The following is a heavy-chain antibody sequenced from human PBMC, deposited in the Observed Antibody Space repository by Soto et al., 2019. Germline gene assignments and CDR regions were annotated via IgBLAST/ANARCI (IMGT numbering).Heavy chain of an antibody. J-gene: IGHJ5*02. CDR2: IDYRGST. V-gene: IGHV4-39*02. CDR3: TRLLTPCDTPGPSWFGP. CDR1: GDSISKSGHY. Sequence: PSETLSLTCTVSGDSISKSGHYWGWIRQPPGKALERIGGIDYRGSTLYNPSLRSRITMSIDTSKKFFSLKLTSVSASDTALYYCTRLLTPCDTPGPSWFGPWGQGTLVTVSS. D-gene: IGHD1-20*01.